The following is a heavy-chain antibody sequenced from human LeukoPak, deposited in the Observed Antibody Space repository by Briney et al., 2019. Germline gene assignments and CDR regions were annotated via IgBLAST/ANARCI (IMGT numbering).Heavy chain of an antibody. CDR1: GFTFNSYA. CDR3: ARDWGTAMATDY. J-gene: IGHJ4*02. Sequence: GGSLRLSCAASGFTFNSYAMHWVRQAPGKGLEWVAVISYDGSNKYYADSVKGRFTISRDNSKNTLYLQMNSLRAEDTAVYYCARDWGTAMATDYWGQGTLVTVSS. D-gene: IGHD5-18*01. V-gene: IGHV3-30-3*01. CDR2: ISYDGSNK.